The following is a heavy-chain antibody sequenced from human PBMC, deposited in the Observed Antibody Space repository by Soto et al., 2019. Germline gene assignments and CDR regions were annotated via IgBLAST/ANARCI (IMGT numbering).Heavy chain of an antibody. J-gene: IGHJ6*02. V-gene: IGHV3-33*01. CDR3: ARSSIAVAAPTHGMDV. CDR2: IWYDGSNK. CDR1: GFTFSSYG. Sequence: QAGGSLRLSCAASGFTFSSYGMHWVRQAPGKGLEWVAVIWYDGSNKYYADSVKGRFTISRDNSKNTLYLQMNSLRAEDTAVYYCARSSIAVAAPTHGMDVWGQGTTVNVSS. D-gene: IGHD6-19*01.